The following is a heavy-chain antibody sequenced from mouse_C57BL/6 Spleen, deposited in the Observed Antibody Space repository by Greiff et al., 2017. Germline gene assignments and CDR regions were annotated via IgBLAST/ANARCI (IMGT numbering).Heavy chain of an antibody. CDR2: ISYDGSH. CDR1: GYSITSGYY. CDR3: ARAPLDDHYAMDY. D-gene: IGHD2-3*01. J-gene: IGHJ4*01. V-gene: IGHV3-6*01. Sequence: ESGPCLVKPSQSLSLTCSVTGYSITSGYYWNWIRQFPGNKLEWMGYISYDGSHNYNPSLKNRISITRDTSKNQFFLKLNSVTTEDTATYYCARAPLDDHYAMDYWGQGASVTVS.